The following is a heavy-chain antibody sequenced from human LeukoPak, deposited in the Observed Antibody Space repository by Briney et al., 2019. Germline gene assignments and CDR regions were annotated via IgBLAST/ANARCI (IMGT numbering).Heavy chain of an antibody. CDR3: ARDWRYTSSWSYTYYYYYMDV. Sequence: SETLSLTCTVSGGSISSSSYYWGWIRQPPGKGLEWIGSIYYSGSTYYNPSLKSRVTISVDTSKNQFSLKLSSVTAADTAVYYCARDWRYTSSWSYTYYYYYMDVWGKGTTVTVSS. J-gene: IGHJ6*03. CDR2: IYYSGST. D-gene: IGHD6-13*01. V-gene: IGHV4-39*07. CDR1: GGSISSSSYY.